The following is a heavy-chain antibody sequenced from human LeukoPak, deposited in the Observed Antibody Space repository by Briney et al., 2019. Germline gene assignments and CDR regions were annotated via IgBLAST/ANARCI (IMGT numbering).Heavy chain of an antibody. D-gene: IGHD5-24*01. CDR2: IYYSGST. CDR1: GGSISSSSYY. CDR3: ARFMATITDAFDI. Sequence: SETLSLTCTVSGGSISSSSYYWGWIRQPPGKGLEWIGSIYYSGSTYYNPSLKSRVTISVDTSKNQFSLKLSSVTAADTAVYYCARFMATITDAFDIWGQGTMVTVSS. V-gene: IGHV4-39*01. J-gene: IGHJ3*02.